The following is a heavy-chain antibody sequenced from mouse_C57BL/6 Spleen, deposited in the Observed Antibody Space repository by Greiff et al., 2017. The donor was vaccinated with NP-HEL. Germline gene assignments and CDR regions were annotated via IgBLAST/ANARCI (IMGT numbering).Heavy chain of an antibody. J-gene: IGHJ4*01. Sequence: EVQLVESGGGLVKPGGSLKLSCAASGFTFSDYGMHWVRQAPEKGLEWVAYISSGSSTIYYADTVKGRFTISRDNAKNTLFLQMTSLRSEDTAMYYCARQGEYMYAMDYWGQGTSVTVSS. V-gene: IGHV5-17*01. CDR1: GFTFSDYG. CDR3: ARQGEYMYAMDY. CDR2: ISSGSSTI. D-gene: IGHD5-2*01.